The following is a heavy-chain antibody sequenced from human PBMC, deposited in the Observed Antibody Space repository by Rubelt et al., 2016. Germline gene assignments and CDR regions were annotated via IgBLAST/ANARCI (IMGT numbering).Heavy chain of an antibody. J-gene: IGHJ4*02. D-gene: IGHD6-6*01. CDR2: TYSGGST. CDR1: GFTVSTNY. Sequence: EVHLVESGGGLVQPGGSLRLSCAASGFTVSTNYMSWVRQAPGKGLEWVSVTYSGGSTFYADSVKGRFTISRDNSKNTLYLKLNSLRVEDTAVYYCARMYSHSSGAGSDYWGQGTLVTVSS. V-gene: IGHV3-66*01. CDR3: ARMYSHSSGAGSDY.